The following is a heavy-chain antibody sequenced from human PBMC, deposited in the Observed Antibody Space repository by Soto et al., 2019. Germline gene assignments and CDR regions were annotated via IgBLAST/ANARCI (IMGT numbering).Heavy chain of an antibody. CDR1: GFTIYKND. D-gene: IGHD4-17*01. CDR2: IHFDGSA. V-gene: IGHV3-66*01. Sequence: EVQLVQSGRGLVQPGGSLRLSCVASGFTIYKNDMIWVRQAPGKGLVWVAHIHFDGSAYYADSVKGRFTISKDNSKNTLYFQMNSLRSEDTAVYYCAAYGPNSGDGYWGQGTLVTVSS. CDR3: AAYGPNSGDGY. J-gene: IGHJ4*02.